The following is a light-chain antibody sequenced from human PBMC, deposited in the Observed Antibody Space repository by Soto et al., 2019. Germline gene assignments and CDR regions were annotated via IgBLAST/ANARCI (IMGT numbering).Light chain of an antibody. Sequence: QSVLTQPPSASGSPGQSVTISCTGASNDIGAYNYVSWYQQYPGKAPKLIIYEVFRRPSGVPDRFSGSKSGNTASLTVSGLQPEDEADYYCSSYAGRETGVFGSGSRV. J-gene: IGLJ1*01. V-gene: IGLV2-8*01. CDR3: SSYAGRETGV. CDR1: SNDIGAYNY. CDR2: EVF.